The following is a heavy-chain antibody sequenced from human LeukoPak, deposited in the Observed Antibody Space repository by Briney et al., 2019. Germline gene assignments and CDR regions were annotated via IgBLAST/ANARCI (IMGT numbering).Heavy chain of an antibody. CDR1: GGSISDTYY. CDR3: ARGGRRPYYGSGSYYYYMDV. V-gene: IGHV4-39*07. Sequence: PSETLSLTCSVSGGSISDTYYWGWIRQPPGQGLEWIGSIYFAGSTTYNPSLKSRVTISVDTSKNQFSLKLSSVTAADTTVYYCARGGRRPYYGSGSYYYYMDVWGKGTTVTVSS. J-gene: IGHJ6*03. D-gene: IGHD3-10*01. CDR2: IYFAGST.